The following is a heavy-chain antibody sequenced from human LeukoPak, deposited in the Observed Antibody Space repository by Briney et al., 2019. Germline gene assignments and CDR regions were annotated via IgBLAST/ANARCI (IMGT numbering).Heavy chain of an antibody. CDR1: GGSISSSSYY. V-gene: IGHV4-39*01. J-gene: IGHJ4*02. Sequence: PSETLSLTCTVSGGSISSSSYYWGWIRQPPGKGLEWIGSIYYSGSTYYNPSLKSRVTISVDTSKNQFPLKLSSVTAADTAVYYCANSLVHYSGSYSFDYWGQGTLVTVSS. CDR3: ANSLVHYSGSYSFDY. CDR2: IYYSGST. D-gene: IGHD1-26*01.